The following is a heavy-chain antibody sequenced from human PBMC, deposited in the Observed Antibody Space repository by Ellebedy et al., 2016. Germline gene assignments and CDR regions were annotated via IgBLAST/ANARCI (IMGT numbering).Heavy chain of an antibody. Sequence: ASVKVSCKASGYSFTGYGITWVRQAPGQGPEWKGWISAYNGNTNYAQKLQGRVTMTTNTSTSTAYMELRSLGSDDSAVYYCARAFNRHSPTTKIEYWGQGTLITVSS. CDR3: ARAFNRHSPTTKIEY. CDR2: ISAYNGNT. CDR1: GYSFTGYG. D-gene: IGHD4-17*01. V-gene: IGHV1-18*01. J-gene: IGHJ4*02.